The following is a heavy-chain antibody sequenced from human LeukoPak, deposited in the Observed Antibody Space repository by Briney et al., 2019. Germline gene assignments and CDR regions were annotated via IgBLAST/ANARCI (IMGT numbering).Heavy chain of an antibody. J-gene: IGHJ3*02. Sequence: SETLTLTCTVSGCSISSYYWSWIRQPPGKGLEWVAYIYTRGSNIYYLSLKSRVTISVATSKNQFSLKLSSVTAADTAVYYCARHLGGCSSTSCYSMSLADAFDICGQGTMVTVSS. D-gene: IGHD2-2*02. V-gene: IGHV4-4*09. CDR1: GCSISSYY. CDR3: ARHLGGCSSTSCYSMSLADAFDI. CDR2: IYTRGSN.